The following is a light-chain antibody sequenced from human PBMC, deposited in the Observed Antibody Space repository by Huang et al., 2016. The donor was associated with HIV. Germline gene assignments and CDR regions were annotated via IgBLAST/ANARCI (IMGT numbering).Light chain of an antibody. CDR1: QSFSSD. CDR2: GTS. Sequence: EIVMTQSPATLSVSPGERATLSCRASQSFSSDLAWYQHKPGQAPRLLIYGTSTRATGIPARCSGSGSGTECTHTSQSLQSEDCAVYYWQQDNDRTPRWTGGQGT. CDR3: QQDNDRTPRWT. J-gene: IGKJ1*01. V-gene: IGKV3-15*01.